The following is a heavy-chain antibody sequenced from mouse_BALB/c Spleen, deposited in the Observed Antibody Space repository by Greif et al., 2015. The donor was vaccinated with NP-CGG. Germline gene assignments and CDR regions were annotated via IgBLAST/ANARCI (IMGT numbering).Heavy chain of an antibody. CDR3: ARPPDYYGSAWFAY. J-gene: IGHJ3*01. D-gene: IGHD1-1*01. V-gene: IGHV5-12-2*01. CDR2: ISNGGGST. Sequence: EVQGVESGGGLVQPGGSLKLSCAASGFTFSSYTMSWVRQTPEKRLEGVAYISNGGGSTYYPDTVKGRFTISRDNAKNTLYLQMSSLKSEDTAMYYCARPPDYYGSAWFAYWGQGTLVTVSA. CDR1: GFTFSSYT.